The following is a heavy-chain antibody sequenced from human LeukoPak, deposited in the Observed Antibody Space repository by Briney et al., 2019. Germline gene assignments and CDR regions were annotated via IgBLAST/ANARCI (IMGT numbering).Heavy chain of an antibody. V-gene: IGHV3-53*01. CDR1: GFTVSSNY. J-gene: IGHJ4*02. D-gene: IGHD6-19*01. Sequence: GGSLRLSCAASGFTVSSNYMSWVRQAPGKGLEWVSIIYTGGNTYYADSVKGRFTISRDNSKNTLYLQMNSLRAEDTAVYYCAKDGGWYSSGGGYFDYWGQGTLVTVSS. CDR3: AKDGGWYSSGGGYFDY. CDR2: IYTGGNT.